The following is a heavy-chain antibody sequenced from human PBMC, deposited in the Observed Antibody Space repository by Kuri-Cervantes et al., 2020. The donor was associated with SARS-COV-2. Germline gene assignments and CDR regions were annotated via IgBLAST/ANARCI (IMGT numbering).Heavy chain of an antibody. V-gene: IGHV3-43D*03. J-gene: IGHJ4*02. CDR1: GFILDDFG. CDR3: AKVFGVGSNIKYFDH. CDR2: ITWDGGST. Sequence: GSLRLSCAASGFILDDFGMYWVRQAPGKGLEWVSSITWDGGSTFYADSVKGRFTMSRDSSKNSLYLQMNSLRVEDTALYYCAKVFGVGSNIKYFDHWGQGTVVTVSS. D-gene: IGHD3-10*02.